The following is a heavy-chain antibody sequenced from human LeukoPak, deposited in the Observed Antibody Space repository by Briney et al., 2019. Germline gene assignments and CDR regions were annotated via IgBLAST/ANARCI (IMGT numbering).Heavy chain of an antibody. V-gene: IGHV4-30-4*02. CDR1: GDSISSRDYY. CDR3: ARGGSRWATRHVNYMDV. CDR2: IYYSGST. J-gene: IGHJ6*03. Sequence: PSETLSLTCSVSGDSISSRDYYWSWIRQPPGKGLEWIGYIYYSGSTSYNPSLKSRVTISVDTSKNQFSLKLSSVTAADTAVYYCARGGSRWATRHVNYMDVWGKGTTVTVSS. D-gene: IGHD5-24*01.